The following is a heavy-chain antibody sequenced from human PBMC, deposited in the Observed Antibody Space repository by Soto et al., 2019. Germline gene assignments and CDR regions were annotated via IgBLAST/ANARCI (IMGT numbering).Heavy chain of an antibody. CDR3: ARPNTGYSSSWGAFDI. D-gene: IGHD6-13*01. Sequence: SETLSLTCTVSGGSISSSSYYWGWIRQPPGKGLEWIGSIYYSGSTYYNPSLKSRVTISVDTSKNQFSLKLSSLTAADTAVYYCARPNTGYSSSWGAFDIWGQGTMVTVSS. CDR2: IYYSGST. J-gene: IGHJ3*02. V-gene: IGHV4-39*01. CDR1: GGSISSSSYY.